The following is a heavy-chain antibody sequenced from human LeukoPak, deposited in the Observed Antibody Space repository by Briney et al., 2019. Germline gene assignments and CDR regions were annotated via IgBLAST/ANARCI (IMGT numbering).Heavy chain of an antibody. Sequence: AGGSLRLSCAASGFTFSIYSMNWVRQAPGMGLEWVSYIGGTHSNIYYADSVKGRFTISRDDAKNSLYLQMNSLRDEDTAVYYCARDRDYAFDSWGQGTLVTVSS. CDR2: IGGTHSNI. V-gene: IGHV3-48*02. CDR3: ARDRDYAFDS. D-gene: IGHD4-17*01. CDR1: GFTFSIYS. J-gene: IGHJ4*02.